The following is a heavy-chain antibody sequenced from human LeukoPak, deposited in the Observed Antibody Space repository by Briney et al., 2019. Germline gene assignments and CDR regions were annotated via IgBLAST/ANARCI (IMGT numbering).Heavy chain of an antibody. CDR3: AKARGWLRINWFDP. D-gene: IGHD5-12*01. Sequence: GASLRLSCAASGFTFSSYAMSWVRQAPGKGLEWVSAISGSGGSTYYADPVKGRFTISRDNSKNTLYLQMNSLRAEDTAVYYCAKARGWLRINWFDPWGQGTLVTVSS. CDR2: ISGSGGST. CDR1: GFTFSSYA. J-gene: IGHJ5*02. V-gene: IGHV3-23*01.